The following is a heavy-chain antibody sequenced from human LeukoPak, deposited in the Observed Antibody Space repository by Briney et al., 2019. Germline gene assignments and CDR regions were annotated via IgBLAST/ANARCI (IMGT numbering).Heavy chain of an antibody. D-gene: IGHD1-26*01. CDR1: RGSISRGGYY. CDR3: ALELGGFDN. CDR2: IYYSGST. Sequence: PSQTLSLTCTVSRGSISRGGYYCSWIRHHPRNGLEWTGYIYYSGSTYYNPSLKGRFTISVDTSKNQFCLKLSSVTAADTAVYYRALELGGFDNSGPGKLVTVSS. J-gene: IGHJ4*02. V-gene: IGHV4-31*03.